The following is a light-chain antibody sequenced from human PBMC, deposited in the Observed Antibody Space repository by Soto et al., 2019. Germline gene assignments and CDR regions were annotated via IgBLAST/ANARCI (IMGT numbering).Light chain of an antibody. CDR1: SSDVGRYNY. CDR3: GSYAGSNIMI. J-gene: IGLJ2*01. V-gene: IGLV2-8*01. Sequence: QSVLTQPPSASGSPGQSVTISCTGTSSDVGRYNYVSWYQQHPGKAPKLMIYEVTKRPSGVPDRFSGSKSGNTASLTVSGLQAEDEAPYFCGSYAGSNIMIFGGGTKLTVL. CDR2: EVT.